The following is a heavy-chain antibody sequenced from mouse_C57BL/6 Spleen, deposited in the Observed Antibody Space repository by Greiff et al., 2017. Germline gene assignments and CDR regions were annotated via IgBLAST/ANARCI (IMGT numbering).Heavy chain of an antibody. D-gene: IGHD1-3*01. CDR1: GYTFTDYN. Sequence: EVQLQQSGPELVKPGASVKIPCKASGYTFTDYNMDWVKQSHGKSLEWIGDINPNNGGTIYNQKFKGKATLTVDQSSSTAYMELRSLTSEDTAVYYCARITRYYAMDYWGQGTSVTVSS. CDR3: ARITRYYAMDY. J-gene: IGHJ4*01. V-gene: IGHV1-18*01. CDR2: INPNNGGT.